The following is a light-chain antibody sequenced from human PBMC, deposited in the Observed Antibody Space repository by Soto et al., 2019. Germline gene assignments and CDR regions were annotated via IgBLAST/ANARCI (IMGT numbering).Light chain of an antibody. CDR2: KDT. CDR1: VLAKRY. V-gene: IGLV3-27*01. J-gene: IGLJ2*01. Sequence: SYELTQPSSVSVSPGQTARITCSGDVLAKRYVRWFQQKPGQAPVLVIFKDTERPSGIPERFSGSSSGTTVTLTISGAQVEDEADYFCYSVAYNNLVFGGGTQLTVL. CDR3: YSVAYNNLV.